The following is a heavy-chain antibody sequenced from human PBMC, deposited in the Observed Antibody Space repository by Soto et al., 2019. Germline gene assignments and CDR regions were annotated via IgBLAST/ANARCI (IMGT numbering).Heavy chain of an antibody. CDR1: GFTVSSTY. D-gene: IGHD6-13*01. V-gene: IGHV3-53*01. Sequence: EVQLVESGGGLIQPGGSLRLSCAASGFTVSSTYMSWVRQATGKGLEWVSVIYSGGSTFYADSVKGRFTISRDNSKNTLYLHMNRLSAEDTAVYYCAKMYSGTSPLQYWGQGTLVTVSS. J-gene: IGHJ4*02. CDR2: IYSGGST. CDR3: AKMYSGTSPLQY.